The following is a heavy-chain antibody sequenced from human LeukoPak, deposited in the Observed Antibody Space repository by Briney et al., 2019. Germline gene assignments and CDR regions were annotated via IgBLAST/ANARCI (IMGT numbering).Heavy chain of an antibody. CDR3: ARDSPIAAAGTRVGYYYYYGMDV. Sequence: QPGGSLRLSCAASGFTFSSYWMSWVRQAPGKGLEWVANIKQDGSEKYYVDSVKGRFTISRDNAKNSLYPQMNSLRAEDTAVYYCARDSPIAAAGTRVGYYYYYGMDVWGQGTTVTVSS. D-gene: IGHD6-13*01. V-gene: IGHV3-7*01. CDR2: IKQDGSEK. CDR1: GFTFSSYW. J-gene: IGHJ6*02.